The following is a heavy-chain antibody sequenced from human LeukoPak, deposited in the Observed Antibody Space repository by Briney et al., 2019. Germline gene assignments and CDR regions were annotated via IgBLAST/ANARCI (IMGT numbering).Heavy chain of an antibody. CDR2: TNSDGSTT. CDR3: GRGMRDYYGLDY. V-gene: IGHV3-74*01. CDR1: GFTFSSFW. D-gene: IGHD3-10*01. J-gene: IGHJ4*02. Sequence: GGSLRLSRAASGFTFSSFWTHWVRQAPGKGLVWVSHTNSDGSTTDYADSVRGRFTISRDNAKNTLYLHMNSLTVEDTAVYYCGRGMRDYYGLDYWGQGILVTVSS.